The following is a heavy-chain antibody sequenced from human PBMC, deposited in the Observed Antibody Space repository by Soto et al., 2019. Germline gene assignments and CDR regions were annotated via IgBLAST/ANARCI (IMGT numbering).Heavy chain of an antibody. D-gene: IGHD4-17*01. Sequence: SETLSLTCAVSGGSISSGGYYWSWIRQHPGKGLEWIGYIYYSGSTYYNPSLKSRVTISVDTSKNQFSLKLSSVTAADTAVYYCARVYGDSFDYWGQGIVVTVSS. CDR1: GGSISSGGYY. V-gene: IGHV4-31*11. J-gene: IGHJ4*02. CDR2: IYYSGST. CDR3: ARVYGDSFDY.